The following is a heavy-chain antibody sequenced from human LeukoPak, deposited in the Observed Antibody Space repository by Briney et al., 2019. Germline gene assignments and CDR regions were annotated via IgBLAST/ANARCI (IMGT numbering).Heavy chain of an antibody. CDR2: ISAYNGNT. D-gene: IGHD1-1*01. CDR3: ARANWNDVPDAFDI. Sequence: ASVKVSCMASGYTFASYGISWVRQAPGQGLEWMGWISAYNGNTNYAQKLQGRVTMTTDTSTSTAYMELRSLRSDDTAVYYCARANWNDVPDAFDIWGQGTMVTVSS. J-gene: IGHJ3*02. V-gene: IGHV1-18*04. CDR1: GYTFASYG.